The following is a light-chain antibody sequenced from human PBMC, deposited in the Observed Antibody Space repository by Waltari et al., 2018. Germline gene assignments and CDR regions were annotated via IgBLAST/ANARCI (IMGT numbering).Light chain of an antibody. J-gene: IGKJ1*01. Sequence: EIVLTQSPATLSLSPGERATLSCRASQSVSNYLAWYQQKTGQAPRIFIYDASSSATGIPARFSGSGSGTDFTLTISSLESEDFAVYYCQQRSSWPPWTFGQGTKVEIK. CDR3: QQRSSWPPWT. CDR1: QSVSNY. CDR2: DAS. V-gene: IGKV3-11*01.